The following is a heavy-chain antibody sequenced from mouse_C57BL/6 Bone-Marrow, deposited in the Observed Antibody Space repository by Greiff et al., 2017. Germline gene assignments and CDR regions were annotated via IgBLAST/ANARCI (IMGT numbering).Heavy chain of an antibody. CDR1: GYTFTTYP. D-gene: IGHD5-1*01. V-gene: IGHV1-47*01. CDR3: AISSTFFYCSDC. CDR2: FHPYNDDT. J-gene: IGHJ2*01. Sequence: QVQLKESGAELVKPGASVKMSCKASGYTFTTYPIEWMKQNHGKSLEWIGNFHPYNDDTMYNEKFTGTATLTVEKSSNTVYLELSRLTSDDSAGDYGAISSTFFYCSDCWGTGTTLTVSS.